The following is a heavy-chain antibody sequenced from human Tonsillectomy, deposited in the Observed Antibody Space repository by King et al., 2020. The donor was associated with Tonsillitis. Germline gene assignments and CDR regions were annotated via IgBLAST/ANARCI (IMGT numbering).Heavy chain of an antibody. CDR2: INHSGSP. V-gene: IGHV4-34*01. CDR3: ARDGGIAVATVDY. D-gene: IGHD6-19*01. Sequence: VQLPQWGAGLLKPSETLSLTCAVYGGSFSGYYWSWIRQPPGKGLEWIGKINHSGSPNYNPSLESRVTISLDTSKNQFSLRLNSVTAADTAVYYCARDGGIAVATVDYWGQGTLVTVSS. J-gene: IGHJ4*02. CDR1: GGSFSGYY.